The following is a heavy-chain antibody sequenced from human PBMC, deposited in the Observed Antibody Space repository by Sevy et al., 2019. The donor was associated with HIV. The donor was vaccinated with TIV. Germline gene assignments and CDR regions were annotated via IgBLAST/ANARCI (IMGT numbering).Heavy chain of an antibody. V-gene: IGHV3-23*01. D-gene: IGHD6-19*01. CDR2: ISGSGGST. CDR1: GFTFSSYA. Sequence: GGSLRLSCAASGFTFSSYAMSWVRRAPGKGLEWVSAISGSGGSTYYADSVKGRFTISRDNSKNTLYLQMNSLRAEDTAVYYCAKGTGSGWYFDYFDYWGQGTLVTVSS. CDR3: AKGTGSGWYFDYFDY. J-gene: IGHJ4*02.